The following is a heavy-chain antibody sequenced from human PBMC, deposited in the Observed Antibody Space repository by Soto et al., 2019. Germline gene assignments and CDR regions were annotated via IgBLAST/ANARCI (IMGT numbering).Heavy chain of an antibody. CDR2: IYSGGST. J-gene: IGHJ6*02. CDR1: GFTVSSNY. V-gene: IGHV3-66*01. CDR3: ARDFPYGSESYLYYSGMHV. Sequence: EVQLVESGGGLVQPGGSLRLSCAASGFTVSSNYMSWVRQAPGKGLEWVSVIYSGGSTYYADSVKGRFTISRDNSKITLYLQMNSLRAEDTTVYYCARDFPYGSESYLYYSGMHVWGQRTTVTISS. D-gene: IGHD3-10*01.